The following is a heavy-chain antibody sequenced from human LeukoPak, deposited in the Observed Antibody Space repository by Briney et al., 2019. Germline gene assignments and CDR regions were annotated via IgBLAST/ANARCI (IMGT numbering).Heavy chain of an antibody. CDR2: INHSGST. J-gene: IGHJ4*02. CDR3: QYTNWNPTVFDY. CDR1: GGSFSGYY. V-gene: IGHV4-34*01. Sequence: SETLSLTCAVYGGSFSGYYWSWIRQPPGKGLEWIGEINHSGSTNYNPSLKSRVTISVDTSKNQFSLKLSSVTAADTAVYYCQYTNWNPTVFDYWGQGTLVTVSS. D-gene: IGHD1-20*01.